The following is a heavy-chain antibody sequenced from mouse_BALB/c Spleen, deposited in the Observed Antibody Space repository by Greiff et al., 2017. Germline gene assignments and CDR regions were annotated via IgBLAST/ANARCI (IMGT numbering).Heavy chain of an antibody. J-gene: IGHJ4*01. Sequence: VQLQQSGAELVKPGASVKLSCTASGFNFKDTYMHWVKQRPEQGLEWIGRIDPANGNTKYDPKFQGKATITADTSSNTAYLQLSSLTSEDTAVYYCARSGYYYAMDYWGQGTSVTVSS. CDR2: IDPANGNT. V-gene: IGHV14-3*02. D-gene: IGHD2-2*01. CDR3: ARSGYYYAMDY. CDR1: GFNFKDTY.